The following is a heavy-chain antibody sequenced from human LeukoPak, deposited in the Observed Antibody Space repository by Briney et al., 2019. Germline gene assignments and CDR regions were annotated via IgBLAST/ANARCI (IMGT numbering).Heavy chain of an antibody. CDR3: ARGRGGATTGFDH. V-gene: IGHV1-2*01. J-gene: IGHJ4*02. Sequence: ASVKVSCKASGYTFSDYYMHWVRQAPGQGLESMGWINSNSGARNYAPKFQGRVTFSRDNSISTAYMELSSLRSDDTVIYYCARGRGGATTGFDHWGQGTLVTVSS. D-gene: IGHD1-26*01. CDR1: GYTFSDYY. CDR2: INSNSGAR.